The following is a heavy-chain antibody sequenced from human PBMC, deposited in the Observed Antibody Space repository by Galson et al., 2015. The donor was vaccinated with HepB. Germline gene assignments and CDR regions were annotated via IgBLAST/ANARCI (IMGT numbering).Heavy chain of an antibody. CDR1: GGSFSGYY. Sequence: SETLSLTCTVYGGSFSGYYWSWIRQPPGKGLEWIGEINHSGSTNYNPSLKSRVTISVDTSKNQFSLKLSSVTAADTAVYYCAGASGRDGYNLLGVYGYWGQGTLVTASS. CDR2: INHSGST. V-gene: IGHV4-34*01. CDR3: AGASGRDGYNLLGVYGY. J-gene: IGHJ4*02. D-gene: IGHD5-24*01.